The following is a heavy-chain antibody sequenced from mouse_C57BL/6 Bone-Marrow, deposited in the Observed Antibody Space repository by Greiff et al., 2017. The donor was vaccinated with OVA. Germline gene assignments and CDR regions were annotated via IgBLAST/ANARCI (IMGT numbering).Heavy chain of an antibody. CDR2: IYPGDGDT. D-gene: IGHD1-1*01. J-gene: IGHJ1*03. CDR3: ARINYGPWYFDV. Sequence: VQLQQSGAELVKPGASVKISCKASGYAFSSYWMNWVKQRPGKGLEWIGQIYPGDGDTNYNGKFKGKATLTADKSSSTAYMQLSSLTSEDSAVYFCARINYGPWYFDVWGTGTTVTVSS. CDR1: GYAFSSYW. V-gene: IGHV1-80*01.